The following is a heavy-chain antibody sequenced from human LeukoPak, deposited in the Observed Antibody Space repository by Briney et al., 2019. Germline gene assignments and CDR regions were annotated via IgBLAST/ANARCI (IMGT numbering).Heavy chain of an antibody. CDR3: ARDDNNDANDY. V-gene: IGHV4-34*01. CDR2: INHSGST. J-gene: IGHJ4*02. Sequence: SETLSLTCAVYGGSFSGYYWSWIRQPPGKGLEWIGEINHSGSTNYNPSLKSRVTISVDTSKNQFSLKLSSVTAADTAVYYCARDDNNDANDYWGQGTLVTVSS. D-gene: IGHD1-1*01. CDR1: GGSFSGYY.